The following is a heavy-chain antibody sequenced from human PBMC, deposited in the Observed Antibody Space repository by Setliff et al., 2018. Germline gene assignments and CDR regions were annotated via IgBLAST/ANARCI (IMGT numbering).Heavy chain of an antibody. CDR2: ISSTSSTI. J-gene: IGHJ4*02. Sequence: PGGSLRLSCATSGFSFSGYGMNWVRQAPGKGLEWVSYISSTSSTIYYADSVKGRFTISRDSAKNSLYLQMNSLRAEDTAVYYCARVGIFGGGYFDHWGQGTLVTVSS. V-gene: IGHV3-48*01. D-gene: IGHD3-3*01. CDR1: GFSFSGYG. CDR3: ARVGIFGGGYFDH.